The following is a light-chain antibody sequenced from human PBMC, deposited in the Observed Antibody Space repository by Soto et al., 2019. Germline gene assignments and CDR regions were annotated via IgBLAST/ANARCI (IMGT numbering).Light chain of an antibody. Sequence: ILMTQSPATVSVSPGESATLSCRASQNIYYNVAWYQQRPGQAPRLLIYRASTRAPGVPARFSGSGSGTEFTHTISSLQPEDFTVYSCLQYHNLWAFGQGTKVEI. CDR1: QNIYYN. CDR3: LQYHNLWA. CDR2: RAS. J-gene: IGKJ1*01. V-gene: IGKV3-15*01.